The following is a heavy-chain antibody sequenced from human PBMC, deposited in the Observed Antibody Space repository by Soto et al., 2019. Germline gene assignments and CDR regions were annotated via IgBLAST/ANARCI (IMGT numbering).Heavy chain of an antibody. V-gene: IGHV3-48*01. CDR2: ISSSSSTI. J-gene: IGHJ4*02. CDR3: ARSSSALVLRYFDWPRGEFDY. D-gene: IGHD3-9*01. Sequence: RGSLVLCCAASVFTFSSYSMNWVRQAPGRGLDSVSYISSSSSTIYYADSVKGRFTISRDNAKNSLYLQMNSLRGEDTAVYYCARSSSALVLRYFDWPRGEFDYWGQGTMVTVSS. CDR1: VFTFSSYS.